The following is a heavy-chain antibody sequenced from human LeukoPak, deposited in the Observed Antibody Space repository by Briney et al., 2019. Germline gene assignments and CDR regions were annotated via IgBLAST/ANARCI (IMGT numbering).Heavy chain of an antibody. D-gene: IGHD6-25*01. CDR1: GFTFTDYG. Sequence: GGSLRLSCAASGFTFTDYGMSWVRQAPGKGLEWVSGINWNGGDTGYADSVKGRFTISRDNAKNSLYLQMNSLRVDDTALYYCARVRSIGAGYFDYWGQGTLVTVSS. J-gene: IGHJ4*02. CDR2: INWNGGDT. V-gene: IGHV3-20*04. CDR3: ARVRSIGAGYFDY.